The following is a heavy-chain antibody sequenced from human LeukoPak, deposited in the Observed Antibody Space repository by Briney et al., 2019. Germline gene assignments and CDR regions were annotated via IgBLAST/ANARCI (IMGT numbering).Heavy chain of an antibody. Sequence: PGGSLRLSCAASGFTFTTYAMSWVRQAPGKGLEWVAVIWYDGSNKYYADSVKGRFTISRDNSKNTLYLQMNSLRAEDTAVYYCARVGRWLRLNAFDIWGQGTMVTVSS. J-gene: IGHJ3*02. CDR1: GFTFTTYA. CDR2: IWYDGSNK. V-gene: IGHV3-33*08. D-gene: IGHD5-12*01. CDR3: ARVGRWLRLNAFDI.